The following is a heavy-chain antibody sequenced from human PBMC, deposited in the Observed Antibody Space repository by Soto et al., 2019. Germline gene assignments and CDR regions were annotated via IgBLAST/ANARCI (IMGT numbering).Heavy chain of an antibody. D-gene: IGHD6-19*01. J-gene: IGHJ4*02. Sequence: QVQLVQSGAEVKKPGASVKVSCKASGYTFTSYDINWVRQATGQGLEWMAWMNPNSGNSGYAQKFQGRVTMTRDTSISTVYLELSSLRFEDTAVYYCARGSSGWYDYWGQGTLITVSS. CDR2: MNPNSGNS. V-gene: IGHV1-8*01. CDR3: ARGSSGWYDY. CDR1: GYTFTSYD.